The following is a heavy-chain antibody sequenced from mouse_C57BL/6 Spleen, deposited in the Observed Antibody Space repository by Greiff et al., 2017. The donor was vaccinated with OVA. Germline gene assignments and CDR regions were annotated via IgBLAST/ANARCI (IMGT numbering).Heavy chain of an antibody. CDR2: ISYSGST. D-gene: IGHD2-5*01. Sequence: DVQLQESGPGMVKPSQSLSLTCTVTGYSITSGYDWHWIRHFPGNKLEWMGYISYSGSTNYNPSLKSRISITHDTSKNHFFLKLNSVTTEDTATYYCARGAYYSNYGAMDYWGQGTSVTVSS. J-gene: IGHJ4*01. CDR1: GYSITSGYD. CDR3: ARGAYYSNYGAMDY. V-gene: IGHV3-1*01.